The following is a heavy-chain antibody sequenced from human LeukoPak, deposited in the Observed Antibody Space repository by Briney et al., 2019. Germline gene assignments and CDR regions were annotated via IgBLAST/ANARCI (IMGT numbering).Heavy chain of an antibody. J-gene: IGHJ4*02. CDR2: MYSSGST. V-gene: IGHV4-4*07. CDR3: ARERYSRGWYADY. D-gene: IGHD6-19*01. CDR1: GGSISSDS. Sequence: SETLSLTRTVSGGSISSDSWSWIRQPAGKGLEWIGRMYSSGSTDYNPSFKSRVTMSADTSKKQFSLRLTSVTSADTAVYYCARERYSRGWYADYWGQGTLVTVSS.